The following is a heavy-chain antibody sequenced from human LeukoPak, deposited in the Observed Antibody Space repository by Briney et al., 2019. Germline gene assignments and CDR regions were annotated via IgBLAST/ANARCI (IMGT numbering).Heavy chain of an antibody. J-gene: IGHJ3*02. Sequence: GASVKVSCKASGYTFTSYYMHWVRQAPGQGLEWMGIINPSGGSTSYAQKFQGRVTMTRDTSTSTAYMELRSLRSDDTAVYYCARDGRSGYDILTGYYVYPDAFDIWGQGTMVTVSS. V-gene: IGHV1-46*01. D-gene: IGHD3-9*01. CDR1: GYTFTSYY. CDR2: INPSGGST. CDR3: ARDGRSGYDILTGYYVYPDAFDI.